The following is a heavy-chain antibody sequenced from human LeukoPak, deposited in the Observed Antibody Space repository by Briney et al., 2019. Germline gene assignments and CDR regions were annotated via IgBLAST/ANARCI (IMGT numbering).Heavy chain of an antibody. CDR3: ATDRGYYDSSGLLFDY. V-gene: IGHV1-24*01. D-gene: IGHD3-22*01. CDR2: VDPEDGET. J-gene: IGHJ4*02. CDR1: GYTLTELS. Sequence: ASVKVSCKVSGYTLTELSMHWVRQAPGKGLECMGGVDPEDGETIYAQKFQGRVTMTEDTSTDTAYMELSSLRSEDTAVYYCATDRGYYDSSGLLFDYRGQGTLVTVSS.